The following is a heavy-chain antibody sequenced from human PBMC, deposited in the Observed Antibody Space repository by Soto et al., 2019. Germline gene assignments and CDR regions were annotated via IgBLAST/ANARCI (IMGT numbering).Heavy chain of an antibody. CDR3: ARVIWSGHLTSDL. V-gene: IGHV3-48*02. J-gene: IGHJ5*02. Sequence: EVQAVESGGGLVQPGGSLRLSCAASGFTFSSNSMNWVRQAPGKGLEWISYISSSSSTIYADSVKGRFTISRDNAKNSLYLQMNSLRDEDTAVYYCARVIWSGHLTSDLWGQGTLVTVSS. CDR2: ISSSSSTI. D-gene: IGHD3-3*01. CDR1: GFTFSSNS.